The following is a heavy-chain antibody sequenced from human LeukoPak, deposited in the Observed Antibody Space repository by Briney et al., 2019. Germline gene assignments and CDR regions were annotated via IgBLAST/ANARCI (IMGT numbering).Heavy chain of an antibody. Sequence: ASVKVSCKASGYTFTSYGISWVRQAPGQGLEWMGWISAYNGNTNYAQKLQGRVTITTDTSTSTAYMELRSLRSDDTAVYYCARDWGYVSGSYYKDDAFDIWGQGTMVTVSS. CDR2: ISAYNGNT. V-gene: IGHV1-18*01. D-gene: IGHD3-10*01. J-gene: IGHJ3*02. CDR1: GYTFTSYG. CDR3: ARDWGYVSGSYYKDDAFDI.